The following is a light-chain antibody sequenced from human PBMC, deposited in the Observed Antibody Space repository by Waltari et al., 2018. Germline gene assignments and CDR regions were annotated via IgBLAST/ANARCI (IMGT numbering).Light chain of an antibody. Sequence: SYDLTQPPSVSVSPGQTATITCSGDQLGDKYVCWYHQKPGQSPVLIIYEASKRPSGIPERFPGSNSGNTATLTISETQAMDEGDYYCQAWDSLVVFGGGTKLTVL. J-gene: IGLJ2*01. CDR1: QLGDKY. CDR3: QAWDSLVV. CDR2: EAS. V-gene: IGLV3-1*01.